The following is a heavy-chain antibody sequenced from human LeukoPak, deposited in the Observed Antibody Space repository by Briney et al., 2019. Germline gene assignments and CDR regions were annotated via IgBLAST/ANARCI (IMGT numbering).Heavy chain of an antibody. Sequence: GGSLRLSCAASGFTFSSSEMNWVRQAPGKGLEWVSYISSSGSSIYYADSVKGRFTISRDNAKNSLYLQMNSLRAEDTAVYYCARPIVGARAFQLWGQGTLVTVSS. J-gene: IGHJ1*01. D-gene: IGHD1-26*01. V-gene: IGHV3-48*03. CDR2: ISSSGSSI. CDR1: GFTFSSSE. CDR3: ARPIVGARAFQL.